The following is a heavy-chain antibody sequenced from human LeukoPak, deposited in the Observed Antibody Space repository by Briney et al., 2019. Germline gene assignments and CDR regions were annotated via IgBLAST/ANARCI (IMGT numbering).Heavy chain of an antibody. J-gene: IGHJ3*01. CDR1: GFTFSSHS. D-gene: IGHD3-3*01. CDR2: ISRDSSTI. CDR3: VRETIHVFDF. Sequence: GGSLRLSCAASGFTFSSHSMNWVRQAPGKGLEWVSYISRDSSTIYYADSVKGRFTISRDNAKNSLYLQLSGLRAEDTAVYYCVRETIHVFDFWGQGTMVTVSS. V-gene: IGHV3-48*04.